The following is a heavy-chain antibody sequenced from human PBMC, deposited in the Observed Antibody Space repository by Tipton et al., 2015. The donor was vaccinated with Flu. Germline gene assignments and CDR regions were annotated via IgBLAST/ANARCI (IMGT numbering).Heavy chain of an antibody. CDR2: ISAYNGNT. CDR3: ARDLRGSYYEPSPYFDY. D-gene: IGHD1-26*01. Sequence: QVQLVQSGAEVKKPGASVKVSCKASGYTFTSYGISWVRQAPGQGLERMGWISAYNGNTNYAQKLQGRVTMTTDTSTSTAYMELRSLRSDDTAVYYCARDLRGSYYEPSPYFDYWGQGTLVTVSS. J-gene: IGHJ4*02. CDR1: GYTFTSYG. V-gene: IGHV1-18*01.